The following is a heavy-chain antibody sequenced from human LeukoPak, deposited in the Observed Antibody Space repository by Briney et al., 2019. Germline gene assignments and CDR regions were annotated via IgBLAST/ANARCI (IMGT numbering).Heavy chain of an antibody. V-gene: IGHV3-7*01. Sequence: GGSLRLSCAASGFTFSSHGMSWVRQAPGKRLEWVANIKQDGSEKYYVDSVKGRFTISRDNAKNSLYLQMNSLRAEDTAVYYCARDNYYDSSGYALFDYWGQGTLVTVSS. CDR3: ARDNYYDSSGYALFDY. D-gene: IGHD3-22*01. J-gene: IGHJ4*02. CDR2: IKQDGSEK. CDR1: GFTFSSHG.